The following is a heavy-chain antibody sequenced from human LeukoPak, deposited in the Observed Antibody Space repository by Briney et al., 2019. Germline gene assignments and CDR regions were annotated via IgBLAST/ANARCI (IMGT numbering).Heavy chain of an antibody. J-gene: IGHJ4*02. V-gene: IGHV3-23*01. CDR2: ISGSGGST. Sequence: PGGSLRLSCAASGFTFSSYAMSWVRQAPGKGLEWVSAISGSGGSTYYADSVKGRFTISRDNSKNTLYLQMNSLRAEDTAVYYCAKDLDCSSTSSCIFFDYWGQGTLVTVSS. D-gene: IGHD2-2*01. CDR3: AKDLDCSSTSSCIFFDY. CDR1: GFTFSSYA.